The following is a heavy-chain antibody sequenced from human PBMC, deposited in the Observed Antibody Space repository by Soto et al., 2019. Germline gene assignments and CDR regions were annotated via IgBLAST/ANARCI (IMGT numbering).Heavy chain of an antibody. CDR2: IIPMFGIG. CDR3: AVGSRVVYIYDMED. CDR1: GGSFSKYG. V-gene: IGHV1-69*01. D-gene: IGHD2-8*02. Sequence: QVQLVQSGAEVKMPGSSVWVSCKASGGSFSKYGISWVRQAPGQGLEWMGGIIPMFGIGNYAEKFLGRVTITADESAGSGDMELSSLRSEDTAVYLCAVGSRVVYIYDMEDCGPGATVIVSS. J-gene: IGHJ6*02.